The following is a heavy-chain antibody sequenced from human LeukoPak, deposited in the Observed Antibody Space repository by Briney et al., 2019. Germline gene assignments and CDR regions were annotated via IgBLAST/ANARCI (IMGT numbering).Heavy chain of an antibody. CDR3: AKDTVQDVVAARNWFDP. J-gene: IGHJ5*02. CDR1: GGSFSGYC. CDR2: IYHSGST. V-gene: IGHV4-34*01. D-gene: IGHD2-15*01. Sequence: SETLSLTCAVYGGSFSGYCWSWIRQPPGKGLEWIGEIYHSGSTNYNPSLKSRVTISVDKSKNQFSLKPSSVTAADTAVYYCAKDTVQDVVAARNWFDPWGQGTLVTVSS.